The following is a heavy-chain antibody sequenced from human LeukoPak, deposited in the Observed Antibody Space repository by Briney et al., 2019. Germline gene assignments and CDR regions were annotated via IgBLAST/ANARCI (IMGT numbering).Heavy chain of an antibody. CDR3: AKAEWELLTFIDY. D-gene: IGHD1-26*01. J-gene: IGHJ4*02. CDR2: ISGSGGST. Sequence: GGSRRLSCAASGFTFSSYAMSWVRQAPGKGLEWVSAISGSGGSTYYADSVKGRFTISRDNSKNTLYLQMNSLRAEDTAVYYCAKAEWELLTFIDYWGQGTLVTVSS. CDR1: GFTFSSYA. V-gene: IGHV3-23*01.